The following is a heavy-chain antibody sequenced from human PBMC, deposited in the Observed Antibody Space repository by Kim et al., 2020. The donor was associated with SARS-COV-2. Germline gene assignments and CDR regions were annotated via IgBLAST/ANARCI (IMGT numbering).Heavy chain of an antibody. CDR3: TASIVVVTTTDWYFDL. Sequence: SVKGRFTMSRDDSKNTAYLQMNSLKTEDTAVYYCTASIVVVTTTDWYFDLWGRGTLVTVSS. J-gene: IGHJ2*01. V-gene: IGHV3-73*01. D-gene: IGHD2-21*02.